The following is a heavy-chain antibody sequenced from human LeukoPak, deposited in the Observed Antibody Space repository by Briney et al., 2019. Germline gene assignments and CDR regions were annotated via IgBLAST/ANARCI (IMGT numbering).Heavy chain of an antibody. V-gene: IGHV4-59*01. Sequence: SETLSLTCTVSGGSISSYYWSWIRQPPGKGLEWIGYIYYSGSTNYNPSLKSRVTISVDTSKNQFSLKLSSVTAAGTAVYYCASTVGGWFDPWGQGTLVTVSS. CDR2: IYYSGST. CDR3: ASTVGGWFDP. D-gene: IGHD1-26*01. J-gene: IGHJ5*02. CDR1: GGSISSYY.